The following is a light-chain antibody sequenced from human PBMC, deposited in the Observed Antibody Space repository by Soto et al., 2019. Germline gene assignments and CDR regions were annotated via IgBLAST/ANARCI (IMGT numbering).Light chain of an antibody. CDR1: TTDIYNYDS. J-gene: IGLJ1*01. V-gene: IGLV2-18*01. Sequence: QSALTQPPSVSGSPGQSSTISSTATTTDIYNYDSLSCYQQAPGTSPKLIIYDVNNRPSGAPVRFSGSTSGYTASRSFSQLQAEDETDYFCSLYSSNGSLMFGPGTKVTVL. CDR3: SLYSSNGSLM. CDR2: DVN.